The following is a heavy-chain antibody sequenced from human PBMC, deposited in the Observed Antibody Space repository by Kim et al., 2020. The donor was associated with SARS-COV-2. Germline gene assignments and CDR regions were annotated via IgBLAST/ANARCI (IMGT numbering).Heavy chain of an antibody. Sequence: LSLTCAASGFVFMNYAMTWVRQAPGKGLEWVSGISGSGGSSYYADSVKGRFTISRDNSKDTVYLQMNSLRADDTAVYYCVKSVGEYYYYYGLDVWGQ. D-gene: IGHD3-10*01. CDR1: GFVFMNYA. CDR3: VKSVGEYYYYYGLDV. CDR2: ISGSGGSS. V-gene: IGHV3-23*01. J-gene: IGHJ6*02.